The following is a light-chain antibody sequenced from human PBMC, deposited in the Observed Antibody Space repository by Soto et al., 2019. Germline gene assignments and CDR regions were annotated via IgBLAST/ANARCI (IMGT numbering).Light chain of an antibody. CDR2: GNS. J-gene: IGLJ2*01. V-gene: IGLV1-40*01. CDR1: SSNIGAGYY. Sequence: QSVLTQPPSVSGAPGQRVTISCTGSSSNIGAGYYVHWYQQLPGTAPKLLIYGNSNRPSGVPDRFSGSKSGTSASLAITRLQAEDEADYYCQSYDSSLSGGDVVFGGGTKLTVL. CDR3: QSYDSSLSGGDVV.